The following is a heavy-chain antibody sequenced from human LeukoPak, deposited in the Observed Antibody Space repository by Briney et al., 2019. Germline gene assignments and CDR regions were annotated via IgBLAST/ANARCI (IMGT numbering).Heavy chain of an antibody. Sequence: PGGSLRLSCTASGFTFSNYWMDWVRQAPGKGLVRLSVINIDGSYTTYADSVKGRFTISRDNAKNTLYLQMNSLRPEDTAVYYCISRRLVVVTASDVFDIWGQGTMVTVSS. CDR1: GFTFSNYW. D-gene: IGHD2-21*02. CDR3: ISRRLVVVTASDVFDI. CDR2: INIDGSYT. V-gene: IGHV3-74*01. J-gene: IGHJ3*02.